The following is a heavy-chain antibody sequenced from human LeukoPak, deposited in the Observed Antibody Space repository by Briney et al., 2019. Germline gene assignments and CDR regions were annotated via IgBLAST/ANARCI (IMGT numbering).Heavy chain of an antibody. CDR1: GDSVSSNSAA. J-gene: IGHJ6*03. CDR3: ARSGGSLTPIRGYYYYMDV. Sequence: SQTLSLTCAISGDSVSSNSAAWNWIRQSPSRGLEWLGRTYYRSKWYNDYAVSVKSRITINPDTSKNQFSLKLSSVTAADTAVYYCARSGGSLTPIRGYYYYMDVWGKGTTVTISS. CDR2: TYYRSKWYN. D-gene: IGHD2-15*01. V-gene: IGHV6-1*01.